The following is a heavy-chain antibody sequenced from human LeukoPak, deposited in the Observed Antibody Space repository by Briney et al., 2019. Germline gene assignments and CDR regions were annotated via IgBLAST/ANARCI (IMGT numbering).Heavy chain of an antibody. Sequence: GGSLRLSCAASGFTFSSHAMHWVRQAPGKGLEYVSAISSNGGSTYYANSVKGRFTFSRDNSKNTLYLQMGRLRAEDMAVYYCARVGYTSYYYYGMDVWGQGTTVTVSS. J-gene: IGHJ6*02. CDR1: GFTFSSHA. CDR3: ARVGYTSYYYYGMDV. D-gene: IGHD6-13*01. V-gene: IGHV3-64*01. CDR2: ISSNGGST.